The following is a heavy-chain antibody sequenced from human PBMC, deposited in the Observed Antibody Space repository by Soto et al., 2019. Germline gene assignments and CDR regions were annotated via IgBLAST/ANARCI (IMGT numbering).Heavy chain of an antibody. CDR3: AKDRTPYYYDSSGYSN. V-gene: IGHV3-23*01. CDR1: GVTLRSYA. CDR2: ISGSGGST. J-gene: IGHJ4*02. Sequence: GGSLRLSCSASGVTLRSYAMSWVRQAPGKGLEWVSAISGSGGSTYYADSVKGRFTISRDNSKNTLYLQMNSLRAEDTAVYYCAKDRTPYYYDSSGYSNWGQGTLVTVSS. D-gene: IGHD3-22*01.